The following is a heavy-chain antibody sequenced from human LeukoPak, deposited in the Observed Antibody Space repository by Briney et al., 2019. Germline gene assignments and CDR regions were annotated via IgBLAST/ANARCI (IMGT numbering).Heavy chain of an antibody. D-gene: IGHD3-16*01. CDR2: IYTSGNT. CDR3: ATGGERSRIIRF. CDR1: GDSISSYY. J-gene: IGHJ4*02. Sequence: SETLSLTCSVSGDSISSYYWDWIRQPAGKGLQWIGRIYTSGNTNYSPSLKSRVTMSVDTSKNQFSLKLSSVTAADTAVYYCATGGERSRIIRFWGQGTLVTVSS. V-gene: IGHV4-4*07.